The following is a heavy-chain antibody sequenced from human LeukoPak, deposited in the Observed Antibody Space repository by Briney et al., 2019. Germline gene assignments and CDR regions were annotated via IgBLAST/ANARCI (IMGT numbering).Heavy chain of an antibody. CDR1: GGSISSGDYY. CDR2: IYYSGST. Sequence: PSQTLSLTCTVSGGSISSGDYYWSWIRQPPGKGLEWIGYIYYSGSTYYNPSLKSRVTISVDTSKNQFSPKLSSVTAADTAVYYCAREPQGYSYGTGDYWGQGTLVTVSS. V-gene: IGHV4-30-4*01. J-gene: IGHJ4*02. D-gene: IGHD5-18*01. CDR3: AREPQGYSYGTGDY.